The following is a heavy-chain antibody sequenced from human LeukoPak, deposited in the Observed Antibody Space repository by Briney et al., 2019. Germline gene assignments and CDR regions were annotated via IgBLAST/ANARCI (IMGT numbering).Heavy chain of an antibody. V-gene: IGHV3-23*01. D-gene: IGHD1-14*01. J-gene: IGHJ4*02. CDR2: ISNSGGTT. Sequence: TGGSLRLSCAVSGFTFSSYAMSWVRQAPGKGLEWVSTISNSGGTTYYADSVKGRFTISRDNSENTLSLQMNSLRAEDTAVYYCAKATGYLLWGQGTLVTVSS. CDR1: GFTFSSYA. CDR3: AKATGYLL.